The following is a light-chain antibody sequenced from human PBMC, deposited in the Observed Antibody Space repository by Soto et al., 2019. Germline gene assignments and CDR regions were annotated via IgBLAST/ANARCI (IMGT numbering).Light chain of an antibody. CDR3: QQYATSPRT. CDR1: QSVSSSS. CDR2: RAS. Sequence: EIVLTQSPGTLSLSPGEGATLSCRASQSVSSSSLAWYQQKPGQAPRLLIYRASSRATGIPDRFSGSGSGTDFTLTISRLEPEDFAVYYCQQYATSPRTFGQGTKVDIK. J-gene: IGKJ1*01. V-gene: IGKV3-20*01.